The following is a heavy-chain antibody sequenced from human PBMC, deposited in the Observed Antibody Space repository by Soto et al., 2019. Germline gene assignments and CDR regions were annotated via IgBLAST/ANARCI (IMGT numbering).Heavy chain of an antibody. V-gene: IGHV4-34*01. J-gene: IGHJ5*02. CDR3: ARCSLVVVPAPGFDP. CDR1: GGSFSGYY. Sequence: SETLSLTCAVYGGSFSGYYWSWIRQSPGKGLEWIGEINHSGRANYNPSLKSRVTISADTPKNQFSLKLSSVSAADTALYYCARCSLVVVPAPGFDPWGRGTLVTVSS. CDR2: INHSGRA. D-gene: IGHD2-2*01.